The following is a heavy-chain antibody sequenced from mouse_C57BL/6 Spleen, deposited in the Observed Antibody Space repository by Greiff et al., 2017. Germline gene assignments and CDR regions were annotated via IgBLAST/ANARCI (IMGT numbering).Heavy chain of an antibody. CDR3: ARDYDYDWYFDV. Sequence: VQLQQSGAELVKPGASVKMSCKASGYTFTSYWITWVKQRPGQGLEWIGDIYPGSGSTNYNEKFKSKATLTVDTSSSTAYMQLSSLTSEDSAVYYCARDYDYDWYFDVWGTGTTVTVSS. CDR1: GYTFTSYW. J-gene: IGHJ1*03. D-gene: IGHD2-4*01. V-gene: IGHV1-55*01. CDR2: IYPGSGST.